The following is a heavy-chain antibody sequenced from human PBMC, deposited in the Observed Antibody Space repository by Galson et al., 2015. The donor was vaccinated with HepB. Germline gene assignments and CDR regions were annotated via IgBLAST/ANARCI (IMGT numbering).Heavy chain of an antibody. D-gene: IGHD3-3*01. CDR3: AKDRGQGMLAFPGYDFWSGYYRGFDY. Sequence: SLRLSCAASGFTFDDYAMHWVRQAPGKGLEWVSGISWNSGSIGYADSVKGRFTISRDNAKNSLYLQMNSLRAEDTALYYCAKDRGQGMLAFPGYDFWSGYYRGFDYWGQGTLVTVSS. CDR2: ISWNSGSI. CDR1: GFTFDDYA. J-gene: IGHJ4*02. V-gene: IGHV3-9*01.